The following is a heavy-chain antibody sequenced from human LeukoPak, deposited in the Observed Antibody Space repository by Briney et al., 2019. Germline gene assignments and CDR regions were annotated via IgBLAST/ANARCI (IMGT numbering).Heavy chain of an antibody. V-gene: IGHV1-18*01. Sequence: ASVXXXCXASGYTFTSYSISWVRQXPGQGXXXXXWIXAYNGNTNYAQKLQGRVTMTTDTSTSTAYMELRSLRSDDTAVYYCARDKAVYYGSGLRLDYWGQGTLVTVSS. CDR3: ARDKAVYYGSGLRLDY. J-gene: IGHJ4*02. CDR2: IXAYNGNT. CDR1: GYTFTSYS. D-gene: IGHD3-10*01.